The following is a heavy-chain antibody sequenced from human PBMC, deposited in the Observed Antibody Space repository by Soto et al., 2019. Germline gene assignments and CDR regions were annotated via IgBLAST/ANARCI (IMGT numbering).Heavy chain of an antibody. CDR3: ARGWRNCTTSSCYYWFDP. Sequence: PSQTLSLTCAISGDSVSSNSAAWNWIRQSPSRGLEWLGRTYYRSKWYNDYAVSVKSRIAINPDTSKNQFSLQLNSVTPEDTAVYYCARGWRNCTTSSCYYWFDPWGQGTLVTVSS. V-gene: IGHV6-1*01. D-gene: IGHD2-2*01. J-gene: IGHJ5*02. CDR1: GDSVSSNSAA. CDR2: TYYRSKWYN.